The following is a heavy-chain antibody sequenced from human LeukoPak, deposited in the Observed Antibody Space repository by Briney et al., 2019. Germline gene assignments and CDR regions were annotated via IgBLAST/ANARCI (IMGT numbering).Heavy chain of an antibody. D-gene: IGHD6-19*01. V-gene: IGHV4-39*01. CDR3: ARSSSGWTHVDY. J-gene: IGHJ4*02. CDR2: IYYSGST. Sequence: SETLSLTCTVSGGPISSSSYYWGWIRQPLGKGLEWIGRIYYSGSTYYNPSLKSRVTISVDTSKNQFSLNLSSVTAADTAVYYCARSSSGWTHVDYWGQGTLVTVSS. CDR1: GGPISSSSYY.